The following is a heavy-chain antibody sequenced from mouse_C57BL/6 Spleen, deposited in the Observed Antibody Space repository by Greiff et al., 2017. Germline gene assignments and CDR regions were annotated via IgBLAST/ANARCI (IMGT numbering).Heavy chain of an antibody. Sequence: EVKLVESGGGLVQPGGSMKLSCVASGFTFSNYWMNWVRQSPEKGLEWVAQIRLKSDNYATHYAESVKGRFTISRDDSKSSVYLQMNNLRTKDTGIEYCAGLYCGDGTYYCDYGGQGTTLTVSS. CDR1: GFTFSNYW. V-gene: IGHV6-3*01. D-gene: IGHD1-1*01. CDR3: AGLYCGDGTYYCDY. J-gene: IGHJ2*01. CDR2: IRLKSDNYAT.